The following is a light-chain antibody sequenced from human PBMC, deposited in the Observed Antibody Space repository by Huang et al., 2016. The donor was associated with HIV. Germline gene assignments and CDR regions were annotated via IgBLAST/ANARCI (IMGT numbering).Light chain of an antibody. CDR1: ESLVYSDGNTY. CDR2: KVS. J-gene: IGKJ3*01. CDR3: MQGSHWPPT. V-gene: IGKV2-30*01. Sequence: DVVMTQSPLSLPVTLGQPASISCRSSESLVYSDGNTYLNWFQQRPGQSPRRLIYKVSIRDSGVPDRFSGSGSGPDFTLKISRGEAEDVGIYYCMQGSHWPPTFGPGTKVDFK.